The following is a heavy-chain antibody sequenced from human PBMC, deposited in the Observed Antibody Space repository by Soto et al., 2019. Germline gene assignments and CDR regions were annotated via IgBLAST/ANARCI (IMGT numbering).Heavy chain of an antibody. CDR3: ARDLIAAAGSYGMDV. J-gene: IGHJ6*02. CDR2: INPNSGGT. CDR1: GYTFTGYY. D-gene: IGHD6-13*01. Sequence: QVQLVQSGAEVKKPGATVKVSCKASGYTFTGYYMHWVRQAPGQGLEWMGWINPNSGGTNYAQKFQGWVTMTRDTSISTAYMELSRLRSDDTAVYYCARDLIAAAGSYGMDVWGQGTTVTVSS. V-gene: IGHV1-2*04.